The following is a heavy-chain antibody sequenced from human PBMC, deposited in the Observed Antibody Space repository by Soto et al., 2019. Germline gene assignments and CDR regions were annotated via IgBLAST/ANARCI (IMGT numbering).Heavy chain of an antibody. CDR2: IYHSGST. D-gene: IGHD3-3*01. V-gene: IGHV4-30-2*01. CDR3: ARTSLTIFGPSNDYYGMGV. Sequence: SETLSLTCTVSCDSVHSATYHWGWVRQPPGKGLEWIGYIYHSGSTYYNPPLKSRVTISVDRSKNQFSLKLSSVSAEDTAVYYCARTSLTIFGPSNDYYGMGVWGLGTTVT. CDR1: CDSVHSATYH. J-gene: IGHJ6*02.